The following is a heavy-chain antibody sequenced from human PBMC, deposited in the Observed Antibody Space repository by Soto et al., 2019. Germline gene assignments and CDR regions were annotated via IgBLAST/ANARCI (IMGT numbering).Heavy chain of an antibody. D-gene: IGHD3-3*01. CDR1: GGSISSYY. J-gene: IGHJ6*02. V-gene: IGHV4-59*01. CDR3: ARDGAAPYYDFWSGTNYYYGMDV. CDR2: IYYSGST. Sequence: PSETLSLTCTVSGGSISSYYWSWIRQPPGKGLEWIGYIYYSGSTNYNPSLKSRVTISVDTSKNQFSLKLSSVTAADTAVYYCARDGAAPYYDFWSGTNYYYGMDVWGQGTTVTVS.